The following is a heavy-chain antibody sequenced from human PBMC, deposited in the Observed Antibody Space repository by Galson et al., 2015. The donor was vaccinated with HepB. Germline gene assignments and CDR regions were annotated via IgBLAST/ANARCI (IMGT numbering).Heavy chain of an antibody. CDR2: ISSGSDYT. V-gene: IGHV3-11*06. Sequence: SLRLSCAASGFTFSDYFMSWIRQAPGKGLEWVSFISSGSDYTDYADSVRGRFTISRDDAENSLYLQMNSLRVEDTAVYYCARDQLVGGTMWFDPWGQGTLVTVSS. D-gene: IGHD1-26*01. CDR1: GFTFSDYF. CDR3: ARDQLVGGTMWFDP. J-gene: IGHJ5*02.